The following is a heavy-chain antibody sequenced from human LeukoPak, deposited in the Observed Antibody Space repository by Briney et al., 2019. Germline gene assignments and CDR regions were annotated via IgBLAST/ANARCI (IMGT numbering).Heavy chain of an antibody. J-gene: IGHJ4*02. V-gene: IGHV3-7*05. CDR2: IKQDGSEK. CDR3: APSGG. CDR1: GFTFSYYW. Sequence: GGSLRPSCAASGFTFSYYWMNWVRQAPGKGLEWVANIKQDGSEKNYVDSVKGRFTISRDNAKNSLYLQMNSLRAEDTAVYYCAPSGGWGQGSLVTVSS. D-gene: IGHD6-19*01.